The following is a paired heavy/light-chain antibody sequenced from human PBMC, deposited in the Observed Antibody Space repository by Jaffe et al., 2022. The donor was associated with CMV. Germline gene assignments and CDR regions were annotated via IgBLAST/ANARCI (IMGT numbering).Light chain of an antibody. CDR2: GAS. CDR1: QTISSSF. V-gene: IGKV3-20*01. Sequence: EIVLTQSPGTLSLSPGERATLSCRASQTISSSFLAWYQQKPGQAPRLLIYGASSRATGIPDRFSGSGSGTDFTLTISRLEPEDFAVYYCQQYGNSPPRGTFGQGTKVDI. J-gene: IGKJ1*01. CDR3: QQYGNSPPRGT.
Heavy chain of an antibody. CDR1: GFTFSDFY. D-gene: IGHD3-10*01. CDR3: AREPASGSDFSSWFDP. J-gene: IGHJ5*02. V-gene: IGHV3-11*01. Sequence: QVQLVESGGGLVKPGGSLRLSCAASGFTFSDFYMSWIRQVPGKGLEWIAYISDSGSTIDYADSVKGRLTISRDNAKNSLFLQMNSLRAEDTAVYYCAREPASGSDFSSWFDPWGRGTLVTVSS. CDR2: ISDSGSTI.